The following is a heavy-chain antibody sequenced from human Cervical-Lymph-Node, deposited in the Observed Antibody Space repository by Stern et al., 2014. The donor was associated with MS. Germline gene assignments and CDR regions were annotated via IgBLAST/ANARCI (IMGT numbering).Heavy chain of an antibody. J-gene: IGHJ6*02. D-gene: IGHD3-10*01. V-gene: IGHV1-69*01. CDR1: GDTFSSYG. CDR2: IIPIFGIA. Sequence: VQLVESGAEVKKPGSSVKVSCKASGDTFSSYGISWVRQAPGQGLEWMGGIIPIFGIANYEQKFQGRVTITADESTSTIYMKLSSLRSEDTAVYYCARTYYYGSGTYDYYYYNMDVWGQGTTVTVSS. CDR3: ARTYYYGSGTYDYYYYNMDV.